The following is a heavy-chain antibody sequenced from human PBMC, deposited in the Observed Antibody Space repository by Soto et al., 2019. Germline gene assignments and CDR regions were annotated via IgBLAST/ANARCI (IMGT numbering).Heavy chain of an antibody. V-gene: IGHV1-69*12. Sequence: QVQLVQSGAEVTKPGSSVKVSCKASRGTFSSYAINWVRQAPGQGLEWMGGIIRIFGTPDYAQRFQGRVTSTADESTSTAYTGLGSLRSEDTAVYYCGRQGSNEDSSYGMDVWGQGTRVTGSS. CDR3: GRQGSNEDSSYGMDV. D-gene: IGHD3-10*01. CDR1: RGTFSSYA. J-gene: IGHJ6*02. CDR2: IIRIFGTP.